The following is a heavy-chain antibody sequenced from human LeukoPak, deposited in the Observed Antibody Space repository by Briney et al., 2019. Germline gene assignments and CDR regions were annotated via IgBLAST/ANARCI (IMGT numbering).Heavy chain of an antibody. CDR3: ARVHSWSGPDF. CDR1: GGSISTYF. J-gene: IGHJ4*02. V-gene: IGHV4-4*07. CDR2: FYTSGST. Sequence: PSETLSLTCTVSGGSISTYFWSWIRQPAGKGLEWIGRFYTSGSTNYNPSLKSRVTMSVDTSKNQFSLNLSSVTAADTAIYSCARVHSWSGPDFWGQGTLVTVSS. D-gene: IGHD3-3*01.